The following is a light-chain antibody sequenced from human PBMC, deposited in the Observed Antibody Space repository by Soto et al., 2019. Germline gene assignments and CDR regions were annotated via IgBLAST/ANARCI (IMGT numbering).Light chain of an antibody. V-gene: IGKV1-5*03. CDR2: EAS. CDR3: QQYNSYSGT. J-gene: IGKJ1*01. CDR1: QSISNC. Sequence: DIQMTQSPSTLSASPGDRATITCRASQSISNCFAWYQQKPGKAPKVLIYEASTLESGVPSRFSGSGSGTDFTLTISSLQADDFATYYCQQYNSYSGTFGQGTKVEVK.